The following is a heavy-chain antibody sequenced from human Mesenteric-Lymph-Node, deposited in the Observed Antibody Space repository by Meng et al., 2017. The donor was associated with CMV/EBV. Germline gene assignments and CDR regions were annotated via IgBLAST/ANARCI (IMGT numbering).Heavy chain of an antibody. J-gene: IGHJ4*02. CDR3: ARWGAYGSGSSGGFDY. CDR2: MNPNSGNT. V-gene: IGHV1-8*03. D-gene: IGHD3-10*01. Sequence: ASVKVSCKASGYTFTSYDINWVRQATGQGLEWMGWMNPNSGNTGYAQKFQGRVTVTRNTSLSTAYMELSSLRCECTAVLYCARWGAYGSGSSGGFDYWGQGTLVTVSS. CDR1: GYTFTSYD.